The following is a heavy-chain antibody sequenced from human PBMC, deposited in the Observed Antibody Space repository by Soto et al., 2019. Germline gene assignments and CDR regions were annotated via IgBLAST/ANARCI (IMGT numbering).Heavy chain of an antibody. CDR3: SHIPNYYQYDWFDP. D-gene: IGHD3-16*01. V-gene: IGHV2-5*02. CDR1: GFSLTTRGVG. CDR2: IYCDDDK. J-gene: IGHJ5*02. Sequence: QSTLKESGPTLVKPTQTLTLTCTFSGFSLTTRGVGVGWIRQPPGKALECLALIYCDDDKRYTPSLQSRLSITKDTSKNQVVLTRTNVDPVDTATYCGSHIPNYYQYDWFDPWGQGTLVSFSS.